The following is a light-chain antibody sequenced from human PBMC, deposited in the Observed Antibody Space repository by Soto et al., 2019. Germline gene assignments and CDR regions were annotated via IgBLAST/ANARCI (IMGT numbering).Light chain of an antibody. J-gene: IGKJ2*01. CDR2: DTS. CDR3: QQRSNWPPRNT. Sequence: EIVLTQSPAIVSLSPGERATLSCRASQSVSSSLAWYQQRPGQAPRLLIYDTSKRATGIPARFSGSGSGTDFTLTISCLEPEDFAVYYCQQRSNWPPRNTFGQGTKLEIK. CDR1: QSVSSS. V-gene: IGKV3-11*01.